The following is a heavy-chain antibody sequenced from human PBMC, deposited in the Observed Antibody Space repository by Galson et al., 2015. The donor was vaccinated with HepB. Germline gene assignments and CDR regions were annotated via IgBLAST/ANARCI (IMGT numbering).Heavy chain of an antibody. Sequence: SLRLSCAASGFIFGDYAMAWVRQTPGKGLEWVARISNKASSHKTDYAASVKDRFTISRDDSQNSVYLQMNSLKIEDTAVYYCARGGVWGKGTTVTVSS. CDR1: GFIFGDYA. J-gene: IGHJ6*04. CDR2: ISNKASSHKT. CDR3: ARGGV. D-gene: IGHD1-26*01. V-gene: IGHV3-72*01.